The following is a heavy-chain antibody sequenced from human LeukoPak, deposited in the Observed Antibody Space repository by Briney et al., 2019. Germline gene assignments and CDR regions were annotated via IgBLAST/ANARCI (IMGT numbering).Heavy chain of an antibody. Sequence: SETLSLTCAVYGGSFSGYYWSWIRQPPGKGLEWIGEINHSGSTNYNPSLKSRVTISVDTSKNQFSLKLSSVTAADTAVYYCARSIAVAGEIYYYYYSMDVWGKGTTVTVSS. CDR2: INHSGST. CDR3: ARSIAVAGEIYYYYYSMDV. D-gene: IGHD6-19*01. J-gene: IGHJ6*03. V-gene: IGHV4-34*01. CDR1: GGSFSGYY.